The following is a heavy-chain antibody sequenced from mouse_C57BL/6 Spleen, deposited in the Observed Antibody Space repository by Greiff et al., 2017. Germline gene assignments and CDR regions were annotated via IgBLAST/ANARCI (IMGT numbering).Heavy chain of an antibody. J-gene: IGHJ4*01. V-gene: IGHV5-17*01. D-gene: IGHD3-2*02. CDR2: ISSGSSTI. CDR1: GFTFSDYG. Sequence: EVKLMESGGGLVKPGGSLKLSCAASGFTFSDYGMHWVRQAPEKGLEWVAYISSGSSTIYYADTVKGRFTISRDNAKNTLFLQMTSLRSEDTAMYYCARRTAQARDYAMDYWGQGTSVTVSS. CDR3: ARRTAQARDYAMDY.